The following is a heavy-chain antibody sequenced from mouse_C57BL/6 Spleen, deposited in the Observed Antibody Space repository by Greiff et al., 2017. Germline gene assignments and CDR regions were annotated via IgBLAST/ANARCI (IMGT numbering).Heavy chain of an antibody. Sequence: QVQLQQSGPELVKPGASVKISCKASGYAFSSSWMNWVKQRPGKGLEWIGRIYPGDGDTNYNGKFKGKATLTADKSSSTAYRQLSSLSSEDSAVYFCARSITAVEWDYWGQGTTLTVSS. V-gene: IGHV1-82*01. J-gene: IGHJ2*01. D-gene: IGHD1-1*01. CDR2: IYPGDGDT. CDR1: GYAFSSSW. CDR3: ARSITAVEWDY.